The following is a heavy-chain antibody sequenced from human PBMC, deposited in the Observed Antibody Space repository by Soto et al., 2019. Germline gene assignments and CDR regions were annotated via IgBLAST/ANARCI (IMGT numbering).Heavy chain of an antibody. CDR1: GCTFTSYG. V-gene: IGHV1-3*01. D-gene: IGHD6-13*01. CDR3: VRRHVSATGIDWFDP. J-gene: IGHJ5*02. CDR2: INAANGDT. Sequence: ASVKVSCRASGCTFTSYGIHWVRQAPGQRLEWMGWINAANGDTKYSPKFQGRVTITRDTSASTAYMELSSLRSEDTAVYYCVRRHVSATGIDWFDPWGQGTLVTVSS.